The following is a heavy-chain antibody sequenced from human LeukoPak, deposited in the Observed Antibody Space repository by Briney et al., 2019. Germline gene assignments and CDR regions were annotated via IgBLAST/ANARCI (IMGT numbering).Heavy chain of an antibody. CDR3: AGHFDFDTSGYFDY. V-gene: IGHV4-38-2*01. Sequence: PSETLSLTCAVSGYSVVSAYYWGWIRQFPDKRLEWIGTHHHAGNPYYTPSLRSRVTISLDTSENTFSLRMSFVTAADTAVYYCAGHFDFDTSGYFDYWGQGTLVTVSS. J-gene: IGHJ4*02. CDR1: GYSVVSAYY. CDR2: HHHAGNP. D-gene: IGHD3-22*01.